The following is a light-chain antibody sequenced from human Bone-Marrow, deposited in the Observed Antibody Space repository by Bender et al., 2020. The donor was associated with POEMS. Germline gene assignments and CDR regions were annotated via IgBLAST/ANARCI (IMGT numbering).Light chain of an antibody. J-gene: IGLJ3*02. CDR1: TSDIGGYNS. CDR3: SSWDDSLSGWV. V-gene: IGLV2-14*01. CDR2: EGS. Sequence: QSALTQPASVSGSPGQSITISCTGTTSDIGGYNSVSWYQQHPGKAPKLMIYEGSKRPSGVPDRISGSKSGTSASLAISDIQSEDEGDYYCSSWDDSLSGWVFGGGTKLTVL.